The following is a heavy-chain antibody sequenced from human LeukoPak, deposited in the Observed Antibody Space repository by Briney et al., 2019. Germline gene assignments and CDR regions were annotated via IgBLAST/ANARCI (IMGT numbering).Heavy chain of an antibody. J-gene: IGHJ6*02. CDR1: GGTFSSYA. V-gene: IGHV1-69*13. D-gene: IGHD7-27*01. CDR3: ARANWDTYYYYGMDV. CDR2: IIPIFGTA. Sequence: ASVTVSCKASGGTFSSYAISWVRQAPGQGLEWMGGIIPIFGTANYAQKLQGRVTITADESTSTAYMELSSLRSEDTAVYYCARANWDTYYYYGMDVWGQGTTVTVSS.